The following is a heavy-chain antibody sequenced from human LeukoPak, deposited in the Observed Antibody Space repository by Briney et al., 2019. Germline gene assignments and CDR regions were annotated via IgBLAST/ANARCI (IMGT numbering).Heavy chain of an antibody. J-gene: IGHJ5*02. CDR3: ARGTRAARGYFDP. D-gene: IGHD6-6*01. CDR2: INHSGST. CDR1: GGSFSGYY. V-gene: IGHV4-34*01. Sequence: SETLSLTCAVYGGSFSGYYWSWIRQPPGKGLEWIGEINHSGSTNYNPSLKSRVTISVDTSKNQFSLKLSSVTAADTAVYYCARGTRAARGYFDPWGQGTLVTVSS.